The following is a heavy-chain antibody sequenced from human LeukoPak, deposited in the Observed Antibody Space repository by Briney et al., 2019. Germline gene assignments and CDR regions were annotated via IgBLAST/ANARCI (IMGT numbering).Heavy chain of an antibody. V-gene: IGHV3-23*01. D-gene: IGHD6-6*01. CDR1: GFTFSSYA. CDR3: AEVAARPYYYYGMDV. Sequence: GGSLRLSCAASGFTFSSYAMSWVRQAPGKGLEWVSAISGSGGSTYYADSVKGRFTISRDNSKNTLYLQMNSLRAEDTAVYYCAEVAARPYYYYGMDVWGQETTVTVSS. CDR2: ISGSGGST. J-gene: IGHJ6*02.